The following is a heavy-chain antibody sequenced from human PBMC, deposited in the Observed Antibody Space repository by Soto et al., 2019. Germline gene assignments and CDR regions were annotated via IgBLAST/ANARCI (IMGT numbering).Heavy chain of an antibody. CDR2: IRSKAYGGTT. J-gene: IGHJ4*02. D-gene: IGHD3-22*01. Sequence: AGGSLRLSCTASGFTFGDYAMSWFRQAPGKGLEWVGFIRSKAYGGTTEYAASVKGRFTISRDDSKSIAYLQMNSLKTEDTAVYYCTRIRGYYYDSSGYPDYWGQGTLVTVSS. CDR3: TRIRGYYYDSSGYPDY. V-gene: IGHV3-49*03. CDR1: GFTFGDYA.